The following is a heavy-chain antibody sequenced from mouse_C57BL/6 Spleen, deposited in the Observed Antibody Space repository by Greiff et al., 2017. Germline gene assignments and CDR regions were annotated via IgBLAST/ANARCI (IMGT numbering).Heavy chain of an antibody. V-gene: IGHV1-52*01. CDR1: GYTFTSYW. CDR3: ARGTGTYFDY. Sequence: VQLQQPGAELVRPGSSVKLSCKASGYTFTSYWMHWVKQRPIQGLEWIGNIDPSDSDTHYNQKFKDKATLTVDKSSSTAYMQLSSLTSEDSAVYYCARGTGTYFDYWGQGTTLTVSS. D-gene: IGHD4-1*01. J-gene: IGHJ2*01. CDR2: IDPSDSDT.